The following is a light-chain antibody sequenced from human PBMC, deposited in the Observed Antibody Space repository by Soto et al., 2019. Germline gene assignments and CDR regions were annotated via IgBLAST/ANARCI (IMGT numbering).Light chain of an antibody. CDR2: SDD. V-gene: IGLV1-44*01. J-gene: IGLJ3*02. CDR3: AAWDDNLNGPL. CDR1: NSNIGRYS. Sequence: QSALTQPPSLFGTPGQRVTISCSGSNSNIGRYSVNWYQHFPGTAPKILIYSDDERPSGVPDRFSGSKSGTSASLAISGLQSEDEAEYYCAAWDDNLNGPLFGGGTKVTAL.